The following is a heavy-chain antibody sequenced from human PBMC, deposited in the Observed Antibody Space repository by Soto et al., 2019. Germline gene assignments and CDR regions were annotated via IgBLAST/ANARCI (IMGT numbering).Heavy chain of an antibody. V-gene: IGHV1-69*18. CDR3: ARAVVLTFSRFYDVDV. D-gene: IGHD2-2*01. CDR1: GGTFSSYS. CDR2: PIPMFGTT. Sequence: QVQLVQSGAEVKTPGSSVKVSCEASGGTFSSYSINWVRQAPGQGLEWMGRPIPMFGTTDYAQRFQGRVTFTADESTSTASMEVTNLTSEDTAVYYCARAVVLTFSRFYDVDVWGQGTTVTVSS. J-gene: IGHJ6*02.